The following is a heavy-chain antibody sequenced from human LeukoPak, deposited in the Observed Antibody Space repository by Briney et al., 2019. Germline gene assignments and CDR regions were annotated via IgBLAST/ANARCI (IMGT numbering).Heavy chain of an antibody. CDR1: GFTFSSYS. CDR3: ARAQADYYDSSGYYMGFDY. Sequence: GGSLRLSCAASGFTFSSYSMNWVRQAPGKGLEWVSSISSSSSYIYYADSVKGRFTISRDNAKNSLYLQMNSLRAEDTAVYYCARAQADYYDSSGYYMGFDYWGQGTLVTVSS. D-gene: IGHD3-22*01. CDR2: ISSSSSYI. V-gene: IGHV3-21*01. J-gene: IGHJ4*02.